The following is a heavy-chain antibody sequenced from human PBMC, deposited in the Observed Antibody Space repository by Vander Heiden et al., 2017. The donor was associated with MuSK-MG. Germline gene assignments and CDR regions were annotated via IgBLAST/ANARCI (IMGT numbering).Heavy chain of an antibody. D-gene: IGHD3-3*01. CDR1: GYTLTELS. CDR2: FDPEDGET. Sequence: QVQLVQSGAEVKKPGASVKVSCKVSGYTLTELSMHWVRQAPGKGLEWMGGFDPEDGETIYAQKFQGRVTMTEDTSTDTAYMELSSLRSEDTAVYYCATRTIFGVVITDYYYYYMDVWGKGTTVTVSS. CDR3: ATRTIFGVVITDYYYYYMDV. V-gene: IGHV1-24*01. J-gene: IGHJ6*03.